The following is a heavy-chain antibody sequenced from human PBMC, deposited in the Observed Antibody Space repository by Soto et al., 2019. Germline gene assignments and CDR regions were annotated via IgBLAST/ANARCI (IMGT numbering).Heavy chain of an antibody. D-gene: IGHD5-12*01. V-gene: IGHV4-61*01. CDR1: GGSVRSGSYY. CDR2: IYYSGST. CDR3: ARTPGAVATASYGMDV. J-gene: IGHJ6*02. Sequence: SETLSLTCTVSGGSVRSGSYYWSWIRQPPGKGLEWIGYIYYSGSTNYNPSLKSRVTISVDTSKNQFSLKLSSVTAADTAVYYCARTPGAVATASYGMDVWGQGTTVTVSS.